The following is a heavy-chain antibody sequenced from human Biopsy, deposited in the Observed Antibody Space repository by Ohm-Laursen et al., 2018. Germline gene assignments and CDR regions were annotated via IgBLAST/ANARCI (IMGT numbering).Heavy chain of an antibody. Sequence: SETLSLTCAVYGEPFNGYYWSWIRQTPGKGLEWIGEINHSGRTHYNPSLKSRVTISVDTSKNQFSLKARSVTAADTAVYYCVRGVDYYDPYHYYALDVWGQGTTVTVSS. CDR3: VRGVDYYDPYHYYALDV. D-gene: IGHD3-22*01. CDR2: INHSGRT. V-gene: IGHV4-34*01. J-gene: IGHJ6*02. CDR1: GEPFNGYY.